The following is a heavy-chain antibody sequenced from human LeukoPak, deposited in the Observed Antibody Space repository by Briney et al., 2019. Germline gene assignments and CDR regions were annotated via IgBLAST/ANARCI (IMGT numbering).Heavy chain of an antibody. CDR1: GFTFSSYW. CDR3: AREVVGVVTAI. J-gene: IGHJ4*02. Sequence: GGSLRLSCAASGFTFSSYWMSWVRQAPGKGLEWVSVIYSGDSTYYADSVKGRFTISRDNSKNTLYLQMNSLRAEDTAVYYCAREVVGVVTAIWGQGTLVTVSS. D-gene: IGHD2-21*02. V-gene: IGHV3-66*01. CDR2: IYSGDST.